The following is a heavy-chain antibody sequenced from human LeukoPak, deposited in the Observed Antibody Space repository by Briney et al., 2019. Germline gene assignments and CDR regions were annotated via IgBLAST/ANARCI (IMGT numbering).Heavy chain of an antibody. D-gene: IGHD3-9*01. J-gene: IGHJ4*02. Sequence: PSETLSLTCTVSGGSISSYYWSWIRQPPGKGLEWIGYIYYSGSTNYNPSLKSRVTISVDTSKNQFSLKLGSVTAADTAVYYCARLGPNYDILTGYPYYFDYWGQGTLVTVSS. CDR1: GGSISSYY. CDR3: ARLGPNYDILTGYPYYFDY. V-gene: IGHV4-59*08. CDR2: IYYSGST.